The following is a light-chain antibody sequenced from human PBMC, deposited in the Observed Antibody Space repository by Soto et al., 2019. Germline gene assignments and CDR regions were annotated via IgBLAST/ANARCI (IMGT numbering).Light chain of an antibody. CDR3: SSYPSSNTLV. CDR2: DVN. J-gene: IGLJ1*01. Sequence: QSALTQPASVSGSPGQSITISCTGTNSDVGGYNYISWYQQHPGKAPKLMIYDVNNRPSGVSNRFSGSKSGNTASLTISGLKAEDEADYYCSSYPSSNTLVFGTGTKVTVL. CDR1: NSDVGGYNY. V-gene: IGLV2-14*01.